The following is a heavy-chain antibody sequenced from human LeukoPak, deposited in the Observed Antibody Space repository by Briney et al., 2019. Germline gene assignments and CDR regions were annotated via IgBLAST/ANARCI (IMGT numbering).Heavy chain of an antibody. J-gene: IGHJ4*02. D-gene: IGHD5-18*01. Sequence: PGGSLRLSCAASGFTFSSYWMSWVRQPPGKGLEWIGSIYYSGSTYYNPSLKSRVTISVDTSKNQFSLKLSSVTAADTAVYYCARGYSYGLTTDYWGQGTLVTVSS. CDR1: GFTFSSYW. CDR2: IYYSGST. V-gene: IGHV4-39*07. CDR3: ARGYSYGLTTDY.